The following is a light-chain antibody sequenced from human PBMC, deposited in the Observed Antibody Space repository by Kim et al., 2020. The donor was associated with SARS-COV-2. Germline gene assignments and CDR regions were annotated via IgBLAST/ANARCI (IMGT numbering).Light chain of an antibody. V-gene: IGKV3-11*01. CDR1: QRVSSY. CDR3: QQRSNWLWT. Sequence: LAPGESATLACRASQRVSSYLGWDQQKPGQAPRLLIDDASNRATGIPGRFSGSGAGTDFTPTISSLEPEDFAVYYCQQRSNWLWTFGQGTKVDIK. J-gene: IGKJ1*01. CDR2: DAS.